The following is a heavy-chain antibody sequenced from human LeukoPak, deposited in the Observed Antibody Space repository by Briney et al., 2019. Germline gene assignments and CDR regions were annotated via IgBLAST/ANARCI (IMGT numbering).Heavy chain of an antibody. J-gene: IGHJ3*02. Sequence: PGGSLRLSCEASGFTFSSYWMSWVRQAPGKGLEWVAVISYDGSNEYYADSVKGRFTISRDNSKNTLYLQMNSLRAEDTAVYYCARGFNEGIAVAGTSIRGIDAFGIWGQGTMVTVSS. CDR3: ARGFNEGIAVAGTSIRGIDAFGI. D-gene: IGHD6-19*01. CDR2: ISYDGSNE. CDR1: GFTFSSYW. V-gene: IGHV3-30-3*01.